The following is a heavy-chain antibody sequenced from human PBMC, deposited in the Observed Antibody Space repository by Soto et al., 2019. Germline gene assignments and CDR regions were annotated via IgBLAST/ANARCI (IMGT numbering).Heavy chain of an antibody. CDR2: ISGSGGT. Sequence: EVQLLESGGGLVQPGGSLRFSCAASGFTFSSYGMRWVRQAPGKGLEWVSGISGSGGTYYADSVKGRFTISRDNSKNTLYLQMNSLRAEDTAVYYCAKARHYHDSRGYYLAGYFQHWGQGTLVTVSS. V-gene: IGHV3-23*01. CDR3: AKARHYHDSRGYYLAGYFQH. J-gene: IGHJ1*01. D-gene: IGHD3-22*01. CDR1: GFTFSSYG.